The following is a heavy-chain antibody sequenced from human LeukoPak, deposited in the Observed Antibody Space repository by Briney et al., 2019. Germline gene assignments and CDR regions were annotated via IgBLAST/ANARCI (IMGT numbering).Heavy chain of an antibody. D-gene: IGHD6-13*01. V-gene: IGHV1-46*01. CDR3: AREEDSSYYYY. CDR2: INPGGGST. Sequence: ASVKVSCKASGYTFTSYYLHWVRQAPGEGLEWMGIINPGGGSTSYAQKFQGRVTMTRDTPTSTVCMELSSLGSEDTAVYYCAREEDSSYYYYWGQGTLVTVSS. CDR1: GYTFTSYY. J-gene: IGHJ4*02.